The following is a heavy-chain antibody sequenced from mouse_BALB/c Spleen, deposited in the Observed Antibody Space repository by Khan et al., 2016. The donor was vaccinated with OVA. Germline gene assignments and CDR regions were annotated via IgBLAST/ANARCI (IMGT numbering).Heavy chain of an antibody. CDR2: ISTYSGRT. CDR1: GYTFTDYA. V-gene: IGHV1S137*01. CDR3: ARPAYDGYDDY. J-gene: IGHJ2*01. D-gene: IGHD2-3*01. Sequence: QVQLQQSGPELVRPGVSVKISCKGSGYTFTDYAMYWVKQSRAKSLEWIGLISTYSGRTNYNQMFKGKATMTVDKSSSTAYMELARLTSEDSAIYYCARPAYDGYDDYWGQGTTLTVSS.